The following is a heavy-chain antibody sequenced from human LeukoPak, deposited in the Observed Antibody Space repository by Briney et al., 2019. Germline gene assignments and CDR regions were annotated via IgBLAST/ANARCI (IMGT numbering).Heavy chain of an antibody. CDR2: INAGNGNT. D-gene: IGHD2-15*01. Sequence: ASVKVSCKASGYTFTSYAMHWVRQAPGQRLEXXXXINAGNGNTKXXXXXXXXXXITRDXSASTAYMELSSLRSEDTAVYYCARDRCSGGSCQELDYWGQGTLVTVSS. CDR3: ARDRCSGGSCQELDY. CDR1: GYTFTSYA. V-gene: IGHV1-3*01. J-gene: IGHJ4*02.